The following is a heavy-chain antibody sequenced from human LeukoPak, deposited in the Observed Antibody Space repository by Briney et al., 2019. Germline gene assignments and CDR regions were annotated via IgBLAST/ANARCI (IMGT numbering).Heavy chain of an antibody. V-gene: IGHV4-30-2*01. CDR2: IYHSGST. CDR1: GGSISSGGYY. J-gene: IGHJ4*02. D-gene: IGHD2-21*01. CDR3: ARVGHIGGFNY. Sequence: SQTLSLTCTVSGGSISSGGYYWSWIRQPPGKGLEWIGYIYHSGSTYYNPSLKSRVTISVDRSKNQFSLKLSSVTAADTAVYYCARVGHIGGFNYWGQGTLVTVSS.